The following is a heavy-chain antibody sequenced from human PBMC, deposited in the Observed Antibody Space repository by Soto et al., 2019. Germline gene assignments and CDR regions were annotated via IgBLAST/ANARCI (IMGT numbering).Heavy chain of an antibody. D-gene: IGHD3-10*01. CDR3: ARILGHYYGSGSLDWFDP. CDR1: GGSISSGGYY. J-gene: IGHJ5*02. CDR2: IYYSGST. V-gene: IGHV4-31*03. Sequence: QVQLQESGPGLVKPSQTLSLTCTFSGGSISSGGYYWSWIRQHPGKGLEWMGYIYYSGSTYYNPSLKSRVTISVDTSKNQFSLKLSSVTAADTAVYYCARILGHYYGSGSLDWFDPWGQGTLVTVSS.